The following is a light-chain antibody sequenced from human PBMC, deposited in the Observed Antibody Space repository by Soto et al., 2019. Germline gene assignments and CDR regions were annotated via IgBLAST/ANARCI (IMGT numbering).Light chain of an antibody. J-gene: IGKJ1*01. CDR3: QQYGSSGT. V-gene: IGKV3-20*01. CDR2: GAS. CDR1: QFLSSY. Sequence: ELVLTQSPATLSLSPGERATLSCRASQFLSSYLAWYQQIPGQAPRLLIYGASNRATGIPDRFSGSGSGTDFTLTISRLEPEDFAVYYCQQYGSSGTFGQGTKVDIK.